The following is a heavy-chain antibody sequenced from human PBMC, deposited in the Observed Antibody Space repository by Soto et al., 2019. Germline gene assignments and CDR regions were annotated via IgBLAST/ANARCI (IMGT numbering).Heavy chain of an antibody. CDR1: GGSVSSGDYY. J-gene: IGHJ5*01. CDR2: VYFTGST. D-gene: IGHD5-18*01. CDR3: TRIPVDTYMIYCYDS. V-gene: IGHV4-61*08. Sequence: SETLSLTCTVFGGSVSSGDYYWTWMRQPPGKGLEWIGHVYFTGSTNYNPSLKSRVTISVDTSNNQCSVKLGSVTAGGTAVYFCTRIPVDTYMIYCYDSCGQGTLVTVYS.